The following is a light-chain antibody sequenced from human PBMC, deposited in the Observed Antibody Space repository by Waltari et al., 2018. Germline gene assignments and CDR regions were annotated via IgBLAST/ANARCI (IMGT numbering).Light chain of an antibody. J-gene: IGKJ2*01. CDR2: QAF. CDR1: QSITHW. CDR3: QQYDVYPYT. V-gene: IGKV1-5*03. Sequence: DIQMTQSPSTLSASVGDRITVTCRASQSITHWLTWYQRKPGKAPKLLIYQAFRLASGVPSRFSGSGSGTEFTLTISSRQTDDFGTYYCQQYDVYPYTFGQGTKVEI.